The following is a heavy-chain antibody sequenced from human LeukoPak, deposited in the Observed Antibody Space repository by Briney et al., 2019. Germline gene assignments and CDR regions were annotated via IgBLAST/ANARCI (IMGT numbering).Heavy chain of an antibody. D-gene: IGHD2-21*01. J-gene: IGHJ4*02. CDR2: LYTSGST. CDR1: GGSISSGGYY. V-gene: IGHV4-61*02. CDR3: ARLTNTVPGVINY. Sequence: PSETLSLTCTVSGGSISSGGYYWSWIRQPAGKGLEWIGRLYTSGSTNYNPSLKSRVTISVDTSKNQFSLKLSSVTAADTAVYYCARLTNTVPGVINYWGQGTLVTVSS.